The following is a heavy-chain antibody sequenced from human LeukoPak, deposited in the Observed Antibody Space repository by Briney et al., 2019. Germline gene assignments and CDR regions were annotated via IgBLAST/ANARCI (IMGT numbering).Heavy chain of an antibody. Sequence: PTGRSLRLSCAASGFTFSRYAVHWVRQAPGKGLEWVAVISSDGRDKHHADSVKGRFTISRDNSKNILYLQMNSLRDEDTAVYYCARDFYLGAARYYFDYWGQGTLVTGSS. J-gene: IGHJ4*02. CDR3: ARDFYLGAARYYFDY. CDR1: GFTFSRYA. CDR2: ISSDGRDK. V-gene: IGHV3-30*04. D-gene: IGHD6-6*01.